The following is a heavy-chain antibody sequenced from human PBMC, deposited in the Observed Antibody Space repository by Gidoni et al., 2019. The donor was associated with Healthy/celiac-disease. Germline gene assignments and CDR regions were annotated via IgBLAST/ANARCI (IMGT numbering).Heavy chain of an antibody. CDR3: ARDLAAIPYIAKYGWFDP. CDR1: GFTFSSYG. J-gene: IGHJ5*02. V-gene: IGHV3-33*01. D-gene: IGHD2-21*02. CDR2: IWYDGSNK. Sequence: QVQLVESGGGVVQHGRSLRLSCAASGFTFSSYGPHWVRQAPGQGLEWVAVIWYDGSNKYYADSVKGRFTISRDNSKNTLYLQMNSLRAEDTAVYYCARDLAAIPYIAKYGWFDPWGQGTLVTVSS.